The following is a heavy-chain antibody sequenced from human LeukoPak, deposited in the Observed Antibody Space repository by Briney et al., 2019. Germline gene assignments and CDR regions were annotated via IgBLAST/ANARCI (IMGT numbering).Heavy chain of an antibody. CDR3: AREGADYDFWSGTHYYYYMDV. Sequence: GGSLRLSCAASGFTFSSYGMHWVRQAPGKGLEWVAFIRYDGSNKYYADSVKGRFTISRDNAKNSLYLQMNSLRAEDTAVYYCAREGADYDFWSGTHYYYYMDVWGKGTTVTVSS. D-gene: IGHD3-3*01. CDR2: IRYDGSNK. CDR1: GFTFSSYG. V-gene: IGHV3-30*02. J-gene: IGHJ6*03.